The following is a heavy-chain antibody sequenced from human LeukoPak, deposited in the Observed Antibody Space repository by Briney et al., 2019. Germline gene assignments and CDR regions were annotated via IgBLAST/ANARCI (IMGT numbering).Heavy chain of an antibody. D-gene: IGHD4-11*01. CDR1: GFTFGDYA. Sequence: SLRLSCTASGFTFGDYAMSWVRQAPGKGLEWVGFIRSKAYGGTTEYAASVKGRFTISRDDSKSIAYLHMNSLKTEDTAVYYCPRHHADYGNYVSRSFDYWGQGTLVTVSS. V-gene: IGHV3-49*04. J-gene: IGHJ4*02. CDR2: IRSKAYGGTT. CDR3: PRHHADYGNYVSRSFDY.